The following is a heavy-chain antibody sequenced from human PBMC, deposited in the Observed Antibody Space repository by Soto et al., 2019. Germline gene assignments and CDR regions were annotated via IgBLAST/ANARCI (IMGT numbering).Heavy chain of an antibody. J-gene: IGHJ4*02. CDR3: AKVRGGSGSLTPRVDF. CDR1: GFTFNNYA. Sequence: EVQLLESGGGLVQPGGSLRLSCAASGFTFNNYAMTWVRQAPGKGLEWVSAISGGGDTTSYADSVKGRFTVSRDGSKNTLYLQMRSLRAEDTALYDCAKVRGGSGSLTPRVDFWGQGTLVTVSS. V-gene: IGHV3-23*01. D-gene: IGHD3-10*01. CDR2: ISGGGDTT.